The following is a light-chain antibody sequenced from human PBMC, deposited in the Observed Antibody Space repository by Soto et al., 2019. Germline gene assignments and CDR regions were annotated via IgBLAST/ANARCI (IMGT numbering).Light chain of an antibody. CDR2: GAS. CDR1: QSVSSN. CDR3: QPYNNWWT. V-gene: IGKV3-15*01. Sequence: EIVMTQSPATLSVSPGERATLSCRASQSVSSNLAWDQKKPGQAPRLLIYGASTRATGIPTRFSVSGSGSDFSLTISSLQSEAFAVYYCQPYNNWWTFGQGTRVEVK. J-gene: IGKJ1*01.